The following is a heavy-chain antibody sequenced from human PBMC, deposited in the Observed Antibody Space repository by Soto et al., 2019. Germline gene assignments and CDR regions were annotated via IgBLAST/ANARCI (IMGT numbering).Heavy chain of an antibody. CDR1: GGSINSGGYY. CDR2: IYYSGST. CDR3: ARDSHHYYDSSGSYGMDV. Sequence: SETLSLTCTVSGGSINSGGYYWSWIRQHPGKGLEWIGYIYYSGSTYYNPSLKSRVTLAVDSSKNQFSLTLGSVTAADPAVSCGARDSHHYYDSSGSYGMDVWGQGTTVTVSS. V-gene: IGHV4-31*03. D-gene: IGHD3-22*01. J-gene: IGHJ6*02.